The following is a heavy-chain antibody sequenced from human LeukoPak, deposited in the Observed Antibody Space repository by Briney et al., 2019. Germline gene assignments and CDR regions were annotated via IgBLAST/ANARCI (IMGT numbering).Heavy chain of an antibody. CDR1: GFTFSSYS. CDR3: ARDLIYDFWSGYYAFDI. CDR2: NSSSRSTI. J-gene: IGHJ3*02. Sequence: PGGSLRPSCAASGFTFSSYSMNWVRQAPGKGLERGSYNSSSRSTIYYADSVRGRFTISRDNTKNSLFQLMTILRAEDTAVYYCARDLIYDFWSGYYAFDIWGQGTMVTVSS. D-gene: IGHD3-3*01. V-gene: IGHV3-48*01.